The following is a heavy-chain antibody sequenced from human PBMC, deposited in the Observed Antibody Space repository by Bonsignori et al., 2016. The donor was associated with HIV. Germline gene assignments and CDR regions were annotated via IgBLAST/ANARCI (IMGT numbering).Heavy chain of an antibody. CDR1: GGSLSGYY. D-gene: IGHD3-10*01. V-gene: IGHV4-34*01. CDR3: ARGDFGEGDL. Sequence: QVQLQQGGEGLLKPSETLSLTCAVYGGSLSGYYWSWIRQPPGKGLEWIGEINHRGRTDYNPSLKSRVTISGDRSKNQLSLSLISVTAADTAVYYCARGDFGEGDLWGQGTLVTVSS. J-gene: IGHJ5*02. CDR2: INHRGRT.